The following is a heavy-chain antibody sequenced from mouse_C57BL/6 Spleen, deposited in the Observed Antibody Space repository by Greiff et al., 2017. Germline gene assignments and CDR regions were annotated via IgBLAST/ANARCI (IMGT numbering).Heavy chain of an antibody. CDR2: ISSGSSTI. CDR3: ARPDLYGPWFAY. J-gene: IGHJ3*01. Sequence: DVKLEASGGGLVKPGGSLKLSCAASGFTFSDYGMHWVRQAPEKGLEWVAYISSGSSTIYYADTVKGRFTISRDNAKNTLFLQMTSRRSEDTAMYYCARPDLYGPWFAYWGQGTLVTVSA. CDR1: GFTFSDYG. V-gene: IGHV5-17*01. D-gene: IGHD1-1*02.